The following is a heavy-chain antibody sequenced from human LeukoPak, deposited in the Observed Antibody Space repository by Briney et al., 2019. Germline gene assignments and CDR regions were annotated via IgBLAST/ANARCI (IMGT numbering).Heavy chain of an antibody. CDR1: GFTFSRFW. V-gene: IGHV3-74*01. D-gene: IGHD1-26*01. Sequence: GGSLRLSCVDSGFTFSRFWMHWVRQAPRKGLVWVSHITTDGSSTSYADSVKGRFTISRDNAKNTLYLQMNSLRAEDTAVYYCARGAIAGANFDYWGQGALVTVSS. CDR2: ITTDGSST. J-gene: IGHJ4*02. CDR3: ARGAIAGANFDY.